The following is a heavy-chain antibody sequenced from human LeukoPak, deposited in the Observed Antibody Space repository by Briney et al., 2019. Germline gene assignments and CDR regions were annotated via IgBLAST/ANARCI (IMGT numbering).Heavy chain of an antibody. V-gene: IGHV3-23*01. CDR2: ISGSGGST. Sequence: GGSLRLSCAASGFTFSSYAMNWVRQAPGKGLEWVSTISGSGGSTYYADSVKGRFTISRDNSMNTLYLQMNSLRTEDTAVYYCAREGGNSYGLDYWGQGTLVTVSS. CDR1: GFTFSSYA. J-gene: IGHJ4*02. CDR3: AREGGNSYGLDY. D-gene: IGHD5-18*01.